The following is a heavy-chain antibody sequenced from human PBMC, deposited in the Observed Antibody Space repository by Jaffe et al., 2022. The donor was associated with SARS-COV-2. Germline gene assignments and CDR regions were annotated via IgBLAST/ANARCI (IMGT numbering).Heavy chain of an antibody. V-gene: IGHV4-39*01. Sequence: QLQLQESGPGLVKPSETLSLTCTVSGGSISSSNYYWGWIRQPPGKGLEWIGSIYYSGHTYYNPSLKSRVTISVDTSKNQFSLKLNSVTAADTAVFYCARAAIMIAFGGLIVWGDFDSWGQGTLVTVSS. CDR3: ARAAIMIAFGGLIVWGDFDS. D-gene: IGHD3-16*02. J-gene: IGHJ4*02. CDR1: GGSISSSNYY. CDR2: IYYSGHT.